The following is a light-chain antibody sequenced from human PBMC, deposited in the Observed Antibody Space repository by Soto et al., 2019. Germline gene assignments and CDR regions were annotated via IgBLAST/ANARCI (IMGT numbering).Light chain of an antibody. Sequence: ETVMTQSPATLSVSPGERVTLSCRASQSVGNNLAWYQQKPGQAPRLLIHGATTRATGIPARFSGSGSGTEFTPTISSLQSEDSAVYYCQQNDDWPRTFGQGTKVDIK. CDR3: QQNDDWPRT. CDR1: QSVGNN. V-gene: IGKV3-15*01. CDR2: GAT. J-gene: IGKJ1*01.